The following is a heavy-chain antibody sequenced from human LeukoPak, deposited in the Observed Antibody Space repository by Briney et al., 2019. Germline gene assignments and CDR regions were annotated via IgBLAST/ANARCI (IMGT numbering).Heavy chain of an antibody. V-gene: IGHV3-7*03. J-gene: IGHJ4*02. CDR2: IKKDGSEK. Sequence: GGSLRLSCTASGFIFSGSWMAWIRQAPGKGLEWVAIIKKDGSEKYYVDSMKGRFTISRDNAKNSLFLQMNSLRAEDTATYYCTTDTWYSAGHWGQGTLVTVSS. CDR1: GFIFSGSW. D-gene: IGHD2-15*01. CDR3: TTDTWYSAGH.